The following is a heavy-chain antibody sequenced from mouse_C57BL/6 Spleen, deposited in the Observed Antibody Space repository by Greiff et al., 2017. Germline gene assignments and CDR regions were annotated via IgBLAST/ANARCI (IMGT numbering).Heavy chain of an antibody. CDR1: GYAFSSSW. V-gene: IGHV1-82*01. CDR2: IYPGDGDT. D-gene: IGHD1-1*01. J-gene: IGHJ2*01. CDR3: DRLTTVHLYYFDY. Sequence: QVQLQQSGPELVKPGASVKISCKASGYAFSSSWMNWVKQRPGKGLEWIGRIYPGDGDTNYNGQFKGKATLTADKSSSTAYMQLSSLTSEDSAVYFCDRLTTVHLYYFDYWGKGTTLTVSS.